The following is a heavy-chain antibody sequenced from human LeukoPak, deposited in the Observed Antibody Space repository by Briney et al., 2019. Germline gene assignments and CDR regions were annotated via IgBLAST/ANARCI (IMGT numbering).Heavy chain of an antibody. J-gene: IGHJ4*02. D-gene: IGHD3-3*01. Sequence: SETLSLTCIVSGGSISSYYWSWIRQPPGKGLEWIGYIHYGGSTNYNPSLKSRVTISVDTSKNQFSLKLSSVTAADTAVYYCATRQFLEWYYFGYWGQGTLVTVSS. V-gene: IGHV4-59*12. CDR2: IHYGGST. CDR1: GGSISSYY. CDR3: ATRQFLEWYYFGY.